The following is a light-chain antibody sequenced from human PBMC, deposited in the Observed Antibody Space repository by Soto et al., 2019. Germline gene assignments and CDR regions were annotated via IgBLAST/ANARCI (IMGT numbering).Light chain of an antibody. V-gene: IGLV1-40*01. CDR2: GNS. CDR1: SSNIGAGYD. Sequence: QSVLTQPPSVSGAPGQRVTISCTGSSSNIGAGYDVHWYQQLPGTAPKLLIYGNSNRPSGVPDRFSGSKSGTSASLAISGLQAEDEADYYRRSYNSSGTGVFGGGTKLTV. J-gene: IGLJ3*02. CDR3: RSYNSSGTGV.